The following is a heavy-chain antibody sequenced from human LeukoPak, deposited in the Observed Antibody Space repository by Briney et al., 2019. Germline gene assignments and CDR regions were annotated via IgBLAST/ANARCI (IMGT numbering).Heavy chain of an antibody. CDR1: GASISSNINY. J-gene: IGHJ3*02. V-gene: IGHV4-39*07. CDR3: ASELAAAGTYYAFDI. Sequence: SETLSLTCTVSGASISSNINYWGWIRQPPGKGLEWIATIHYSGSTWYSPSLKSRVTISMDTSKNQFSVKLSSMTAADTAVYYCASELAAAGTYYAFDIWGQGTMVTVSS. CDR2: IHYSGST. D-gene: IGHD6-13*01.